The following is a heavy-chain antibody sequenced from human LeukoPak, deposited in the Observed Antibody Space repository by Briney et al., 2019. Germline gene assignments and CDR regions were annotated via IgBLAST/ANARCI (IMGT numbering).Heavy chain of an antibody. CDR3: ARLVGYGDYGNY. CDR2: INPGDSDT. CDR1: GYSFTSSW. D-gene: IGHD4-17*01. V-gene: IGHV5-51*01. J-gene: IGHJ4*02. Sequence: GESLKISCQASGYSFTSSWIGWARQMPGKGLEWMAIINPGDSDTRYSPSFQGQVTISADKSISTVYLQWGSLKASDTATYYCARLVGYGDYGNYWGQGTLVTVSS.